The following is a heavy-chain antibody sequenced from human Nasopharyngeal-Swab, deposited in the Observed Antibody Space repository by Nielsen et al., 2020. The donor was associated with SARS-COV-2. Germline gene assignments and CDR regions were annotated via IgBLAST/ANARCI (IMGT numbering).Heavy chain of an antibody. D-gene: IGHD3-22*01. CDR1: GGTLSSYA. J-gene: IGHJ3*02. CDR2: IIPIFGTA. V-gene: IGHV1-69*13. CDR3: ARVAHYYDSSGYPYAFDI. Sequence: SVKVSCRASGGTLSSYAISWVRQAPGQGLEWMGGIIPIFGTANYAQKFQGRVTITADESTSTAYMELSSLRSEDTAVYYCARVAHYYDSSGYPYAFDIWGQGTMVTVSS.